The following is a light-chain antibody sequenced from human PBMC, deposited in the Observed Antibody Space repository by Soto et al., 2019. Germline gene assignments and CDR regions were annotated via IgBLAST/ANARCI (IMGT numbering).Light chain of an antibody. CDR1: SSNIGSHA. J-gene: IGLJ3*02. CDR2: TNN. Sequence: QSVLTQPPSASATPGQRGTISCSGRSSNIGSHAVNWYQQLPGTAPRLLIYTNNHRPSGVPDRFSDSKSGISASLAISGLQSEDEADYYCAAWDDSLNGWVFGGGTKLTVL. CDR3: AAWDDSLNGWV. V-gene: IGLV1-44*01.